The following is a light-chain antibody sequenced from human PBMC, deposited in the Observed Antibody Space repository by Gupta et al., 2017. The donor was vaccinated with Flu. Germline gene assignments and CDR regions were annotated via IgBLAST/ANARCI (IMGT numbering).Light chain of an antibody. V-gene: IGKV3-20*01. Sequence: IVLTQSPGTLSLSPGERATLSCRASQSISASYFAWYQQKPGQAPRLLIYAASSRATGIPDRFSGGGSGTDFTLTINRREPEDFAVYYCQQYANAPGLTFGGGTKVEIK. CDR3: QQYANAPGLT. J-gene: IGKJ4*01. CDR2: AAS. CDR1: QSISASY.